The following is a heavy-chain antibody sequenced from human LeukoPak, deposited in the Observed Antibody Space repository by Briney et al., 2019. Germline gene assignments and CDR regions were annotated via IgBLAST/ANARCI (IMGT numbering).Heavy chain of an antibody. CDR2: ISYDGRQN. D-gene: IGHD2-2*01. J-gene: IGHJ4*02. V-gene: IGHV3-30*04. CDR1: GFTFSTYA. Sequence: GGSLRLSCAASGFTFSTYAMNWVRQAPGKGLEWVAVISYDGRQNYYADSVKGRFTISRDNSKNTLYLQMNSLRAEDTAVYYCAKPYCSSTSCQNDYWGQGTLVTVSS. CDR3: AKPYCSSTSCQNDY.